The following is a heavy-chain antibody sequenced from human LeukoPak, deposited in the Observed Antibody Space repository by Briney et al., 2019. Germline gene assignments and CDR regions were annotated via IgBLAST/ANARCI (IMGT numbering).Heavy chain of an antibody. CDR1: GFTFSSYS. J-gene: IGHJ4*02. CDR3: ARGYYGSGSLDY. CDR2: IYSGGST. V-gene: IGHV3-53*01. Sequence: QPGGSLRLSCAASGFTFSSYSMNWVRQAPGKGLEWVSVIYSGGSTYYADSVKGRFTISRDNSKNTLYLQMNSLRAEDTAVYYCARGYYGSGSLDYWGQGTLVTVSS. D-gene: IGHD3-10*01.